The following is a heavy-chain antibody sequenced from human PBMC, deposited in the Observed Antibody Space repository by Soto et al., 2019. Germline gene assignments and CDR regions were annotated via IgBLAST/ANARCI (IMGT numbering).Heavy chain of an antibody. Sequence: GGSLRLSCAASGFTFSRHWMTWVRQAPGKGLEWVANIKQDGSDKYYVDSVKGRFTISRDNAKNSLYLQMNSLRAEGTAVYYCAKVRGKYCSSTSCFYGMDVWGQGTTVTVSS. J-gene: IGHJ6*02. CDR1: GFTFSRHW. D-gene: IGHD2-2*01. CDR2: IKQDGSDK. CDR3: AKVRGKYCSSTSCFYGMDV. V-gene: IGHV3-7*01.